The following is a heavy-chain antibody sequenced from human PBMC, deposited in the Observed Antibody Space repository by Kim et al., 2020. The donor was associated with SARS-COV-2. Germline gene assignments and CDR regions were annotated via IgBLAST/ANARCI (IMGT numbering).Heavy chain of an antibody. Sequence: ASVKVSCRASGYRFTSYDIDWVRQAPGQGLEWMAWMNPNSGNSSFAKKFQGRVTVTKDISTGTAYMELRSLRSEDTAIYYCTRGRGYSDCDYDYWGQGTLVTVSS. J-gene: IGHJ4*02. CDR3: TRGRGYSDCDYDY. D-gene: IGHD5-12*01. CDR2: MNPNSGNS. CDR1: GYRFTSYD. V-gene: IGHV1-8*01.